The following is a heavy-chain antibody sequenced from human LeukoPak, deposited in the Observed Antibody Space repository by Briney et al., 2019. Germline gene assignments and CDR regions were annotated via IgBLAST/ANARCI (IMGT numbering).Heavy chain of an antibody. D-gene: IGHD2-2*02. J-gene: IGHJ3*02. CDR2: IYYSGST. CDR1: GGSISSGDYY. Sequence: PSETLSLTCTVSGGSISSGDYYWSWIRQPPGKGLEWIGYIYYSGSTYYNPSLKSRVTISVDRSKNQFSLKLSSVTAADTAVYYCARQTPYILAAAIWGGAFDIWGQGTMVTVSS. V-gene: IGHV4-30-4*01. CDR3: ARQTPYILAAAIWGGAFDI.